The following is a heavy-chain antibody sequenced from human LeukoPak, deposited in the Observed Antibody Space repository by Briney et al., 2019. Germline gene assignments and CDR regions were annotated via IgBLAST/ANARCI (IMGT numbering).Heavy chain of an antibody. CDR1: SGSISSSSYY. J-gene: IGHJ4*02. CDR3: ARVKFGELLLDY. CDR2: IYYSGST. V-gene: IGHV4-39*07. D-gene: IGHD3-10*01. Sequence: SETLSLTCPVCSGSISSSSYYWGWIRQPPGKGLEWIGSIYYSGSTYYNPSLKSRVTIPVDTSKNQFSLKVNSVTAADTAVYYCARVKFGELLLDYWGQGTLVTVSS.